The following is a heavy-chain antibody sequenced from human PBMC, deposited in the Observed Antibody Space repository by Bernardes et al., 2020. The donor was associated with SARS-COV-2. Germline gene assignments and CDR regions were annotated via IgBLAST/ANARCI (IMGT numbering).Heavy chain of an antibody. CDR2: INHSGSN. V-gene: IGHV4-34*01. CDR1: GGSFSGYY. Sequence: SETLSLTCAVYGGSFSGYYWSWIRQPPGKGLEWIGEINHSGSNNYNPSLKSRVTISVDTSKNQFSPKLRSVTVADTAVYYCARVVLSYGGNSFDYWGRTLVTVSS. CDR3: ARVVLSYGGNSFDY. J-gene: IGHJ4*01. D-gene: IGHD2-15*01.